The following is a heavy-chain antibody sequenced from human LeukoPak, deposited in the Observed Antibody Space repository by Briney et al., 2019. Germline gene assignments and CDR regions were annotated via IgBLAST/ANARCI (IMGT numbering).Heavy chain of an antibody. J-gene: IGHJ3*02. Sequence: ASVKVSCKASGYTFTGYYMHWVRQAPGQGLEWMGWINPNSGGTNYAQKFQGRVTMTRDTSISTAYMELSRLRSDDTAVYYCARVYRPYCGSGRYTIGAFDIWGQGTMVTVSS. CDR1: GYTFTGYY. CDR3: ARVYRPYCGSGRYTIGAFDI. CDR2: INPNSGGT. V-gene: IGHV1-2*02. D-gene: IGHD3-10*01.